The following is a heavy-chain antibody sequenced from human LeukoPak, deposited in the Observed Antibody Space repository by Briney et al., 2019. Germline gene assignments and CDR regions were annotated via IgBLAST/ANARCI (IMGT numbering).Heavy chain of an antibody. CDR3: APSSSWTRFDY. V-gene: IGHV3-23*01. CDR2: MSGNGGNT. J-gene: IGHJ4*02. D-gene: IGHD6-13*01. CDR1: GFIFSNYA. Sequence: GGSLRLSCAASGFIFSNYAMRWVRQAPGKGLEWVSSMSGNGGNTYYADSVKGRFTISRDNSENTLYLQMNSLRPEDTAVYYCAPSSSWTRFDYWGQGTLVTVSS.